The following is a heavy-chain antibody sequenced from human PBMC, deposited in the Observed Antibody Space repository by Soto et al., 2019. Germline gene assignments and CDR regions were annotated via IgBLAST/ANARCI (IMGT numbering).Heavy chain of an antibody. Sequence: VQLLESGGGLVQPGGSLRLSCAASGFTFSSYAMSWVRQAPGKGLEWVSAISGSGGSTYYADSVKGRFTISRDNSKNTLYLQMNSLRAEDTAVYYCAKDRMHDYGDPRGVDWFDPWGQGTLVTVSS. CDR1: GFTFSSYA. J-gene: IGHJ5*02. D-gene: IGHD4-17*01. CDR3: AKDRMHDYGDPRGVDWFDP. V-gene: IGHV3-23*01. CDR2: ISGSGGST.